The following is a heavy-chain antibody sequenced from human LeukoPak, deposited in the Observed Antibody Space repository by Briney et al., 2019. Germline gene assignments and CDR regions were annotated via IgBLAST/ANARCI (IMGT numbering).Heavy chain of an antibody. CDR2: IYYSGST. V-gene: IGHV4-59*12. CDR1: GGSISSYY. J-gene: IGHJ4*02. D-gene: IGHD2-2*01. Sequence: SETLSLTCTVSGGSISSYYWSWIRQPPGKGLEWIGYIYYSGSTNYNPSLKSRVTMSVDTSKNQFSLKLSSVTAADTAVYYCARALGNYCSSTSCYDYWGQGTLVTVSS. CDR3: ARALGNYCSSTSCYDY.